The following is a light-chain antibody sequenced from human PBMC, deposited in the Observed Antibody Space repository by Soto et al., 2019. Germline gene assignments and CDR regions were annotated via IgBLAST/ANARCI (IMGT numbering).Light chain of an antibody. CDR2: GVS. CDR3: QQYANSPPT. Sequence: ELELTPYPGTLSVCPGAGAASSSRPSQPVSSNFLAWYQHKPGQAPRLLIYGVSSRASGIPDRFFGSGSGTDFPHTIYGLEPEDLAVYYCQQYANSPPTSAQGTRLEIK. V-gene: IGKV3-20*01. J-gene: IGKJ5*01. CDR1: QPVSSNF.